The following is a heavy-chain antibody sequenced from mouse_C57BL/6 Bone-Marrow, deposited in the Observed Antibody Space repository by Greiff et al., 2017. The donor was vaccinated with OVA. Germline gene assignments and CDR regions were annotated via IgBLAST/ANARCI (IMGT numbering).Heavy chain of an antibody. CDR2: IYPGNSDT. Sequence: VQLQQSGTVLARPGASVKMSCKTSGYTFTSYWMHWVKQRPGQGLEWIGAIYPGNSDTSYNQKFKGKAKLTAVTSASTAYMELSSLTNEDSAVYYCTRRTVVAHWYFDVWGTGTTVTVSS. J-gene: IGHJ1*03. V-gene: IGHV1-5*01. CDR1: GYTFTSYW. D-gene: IGHD1-1*01. CDR3: TRRTVVAHWYFDV.